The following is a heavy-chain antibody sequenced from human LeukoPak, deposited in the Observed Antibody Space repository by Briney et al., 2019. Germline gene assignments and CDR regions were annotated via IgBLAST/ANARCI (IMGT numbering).Heavy chain of an antibody. D-gene: IGHD6-19*01. Sequence: PSETLSLTCAVSGGSISSGGYSWSWIRQPPGKGLEWIGYIYHNGSTNYNPSLKSRVTISVDTSKNQFSLKLSSVTAADTAVYYCARFAQNLAVAGNPFDYWGQGTLVTVSS. CDR2: IYHNGST. CDR1: GGSISSGGYS. CDR3: ARFAQNLAVAGNPFDY. J-gene: IGHJ4*02. V-gene: IGHV4-30-2*01.